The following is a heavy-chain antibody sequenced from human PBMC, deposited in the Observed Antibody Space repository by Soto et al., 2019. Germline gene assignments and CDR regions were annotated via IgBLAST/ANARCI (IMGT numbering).Heavy chain of an antibody. D-gene: IGHD2-15*01. CDR1: GGSISPYY. V-gene: IGHV4-59*08. CDR3: ARLGGSFQALDS. CDR2: IYFGGTT. Sequence: PSETLSLTCTVSGGSISPYYWSWIRQPPGKGLEWIGYIYFGGTTKYNPSLKSRVSMSVDTSKNQFSLKLTSVTAADTAVYYCARLGGSFQALDSWGQGTLVTVS. J-gene: IGHJ4*02.